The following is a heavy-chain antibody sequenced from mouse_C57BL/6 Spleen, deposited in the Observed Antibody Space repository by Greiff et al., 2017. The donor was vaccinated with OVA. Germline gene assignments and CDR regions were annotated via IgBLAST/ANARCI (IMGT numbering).Heavy chain of an antibody. D-gene: IGHD1-1*01. J-gene: IGHJ1*03. Sequence: EVHLVESGGGLVKPGGSLKLSCAASGFTFSDYGMHWVRQAPEKGLEWVAYISSGSSSIYYADTVKGRFTISRDNAKNNLFLQMTMLMSEDTAMYYCARYTTIVARLCWYFAFWGTGTPVTVSS. CDR3: ARYTTIVARLCWYFAF. V-gene: IGHV5-17*01. CDR1: GFTFSDYG. CDR2: ISSGSSSI.